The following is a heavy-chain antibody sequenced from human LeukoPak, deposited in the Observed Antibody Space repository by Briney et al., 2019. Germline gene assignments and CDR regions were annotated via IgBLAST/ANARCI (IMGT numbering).Heavy chain of an antibody. CDR1: GFXFSNYA. D-gene: IGHD3-9*01. Sequence: GGSLRLSCGASGFXFSNYAINWVRQVPGKGLEWVSCITTRGGSTYYADSVKGRFTTSRDNSKTTLYLQVNSLRAEDTAFYYCARSTSFWFFDYWGQGTLVTVSS. J-gene: IGHJ4*02. CDR3: ARSTSFWFFDY. V-gene: IGHV3-23*01. CDR2: ITTRGGST.